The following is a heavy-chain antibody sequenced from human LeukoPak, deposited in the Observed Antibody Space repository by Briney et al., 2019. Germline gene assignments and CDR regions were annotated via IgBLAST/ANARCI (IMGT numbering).Heavy chain of an antibody. Sequence: ASVKVSCKASGYTFTSYGISWVRQAPGQGLEWMGWISAYNGNTNYAQKLQGRVTMTTDTSTSTAYMELRSLRSDDTAVYYCARTLDFWSGYRAQPSDPWGQGTLVTVSS. CDR3: ARTLDFWSGYRAQPSDP. CDR1: GYTFTSYG. D-gene: IGHD3-3*01. J-gene: IGHJ5*02. V-gene: IGHV1-18*01. CDR2: ISAYNGNT.